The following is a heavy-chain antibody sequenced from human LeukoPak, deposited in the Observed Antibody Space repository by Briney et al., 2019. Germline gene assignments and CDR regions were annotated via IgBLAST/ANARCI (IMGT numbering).Heavy chain of an antibody. V-gene: IGHV3-30*04. Sequence: PGGSLRLSCAASGFTVSNFAMHWVRQVPDKGLEWLAVMLKDGGDKHYADSVTGRFTISRDSSKNTLYLQMNSLRGEDTAVYYCARDDLSVSGSYPYYFDHWGQGTLVTVSS. D-gene: IGHD3-16*02. CDR1: GFTVSNFA. CDR3: ARDDLSVSGSYPYYFDH. J-gene: IGHJ4*02. CDR2: MLKDGGDK.